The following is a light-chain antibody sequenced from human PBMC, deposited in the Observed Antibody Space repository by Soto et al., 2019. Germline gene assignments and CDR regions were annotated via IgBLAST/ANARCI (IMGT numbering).Light chain of an antibody. J-gene: IGKJ2*01. CDR3: QQSYSTPYT. V-gene: IGKV1-39*01. CDR1: QSISSH. CDR2: AAS. Sequence: DIQMTQSPSSLSAFVGDRVTVTCRASQSISSHLNWYQQKPGKAPKLLIYAASSLQSGIPSRFSGSGSGTDFTLTISSLQPEDFATYYCQQSYSTPYTLGQGTTLEIQ.